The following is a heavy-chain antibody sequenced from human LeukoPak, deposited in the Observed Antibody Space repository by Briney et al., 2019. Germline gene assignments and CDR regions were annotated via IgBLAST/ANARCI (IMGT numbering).Heavy chain of an antibody. CDR3: AKDPYGDYVNWFDP. V-gene: IGHV3-23*01. D-gene: IGHD4-17*01. CDR1: GFTFSSYA. CDR2: ITGSGGST. J-gene: IGHJ5*02. Sequence: PEGSLRLSCAASGFTFSSYAMSWVRQAPGKGLEWVSAITGSGGSTYYADSVKGRFTISRDNSKNTLYLQMNSLRAEDTAVYYCAKDPYGDYVNWFDPWGQGTLVTVSS.